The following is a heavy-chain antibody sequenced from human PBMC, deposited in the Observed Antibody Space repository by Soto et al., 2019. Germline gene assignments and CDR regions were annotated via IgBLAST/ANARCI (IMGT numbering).Heavy chain of an antibody. J-gene: IGHJ6*02. V-gene: IGHV1-46*01. CDR3: ARESSSPQYYYYYYGMDV. CDR2: INLSGGST. Sequence: ASVKVSCKASGYTFTSYYMHWVRQAPGQGLEWMGIINLSGGSTSYAQKFQGRVTMTRDTSTSTVYMELSSLRSEDTAVYYCARESSSPQYYYYYYGMDVWGQGTTVTVSS. D-gene: IGHD6-6*01. CDR1: GYTFTSYY.